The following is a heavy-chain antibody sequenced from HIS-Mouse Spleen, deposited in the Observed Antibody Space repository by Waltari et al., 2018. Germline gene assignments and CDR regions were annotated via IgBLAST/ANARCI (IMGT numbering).Heavy chain of an antibody. V-gene: IGHV3-23*01. CDR1: GLTFSCYP. CDR2: IGGSGGST. Sequence: EVQLLESGGGLVQPGGSLILSCAASGLTFSCYPMSGVRQAPGKGLEWVSAIGGSGGSTYYADSVKGQFTISRDNSKNTLYLQMNSLRAEDTAVYYCAKEAPDSSFDYWGQGTLVTVSS. D-gene: IGHD3-22*01. CDR3: AKEAPDSSFDY. J-gene: IGHJ4*02.